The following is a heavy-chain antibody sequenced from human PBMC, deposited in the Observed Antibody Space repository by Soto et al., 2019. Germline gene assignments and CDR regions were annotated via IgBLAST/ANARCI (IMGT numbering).Heavy chain of an antibody. V-gene: IGHV4-61*01. CDR3: ARWEGGYFYS. J-gene: IGHJ4*02. Sequence: QVQLQESGPGLVKPSETLSLTCSVSGGSVSSGSYYWSWIRQPPGKGLEWIGYIYYSGSTKYNPSLKSRVTISVDTSKNRFSLKLTSVTAADTAVYYCARWEGGYFYSWGQGTLVTVSS. D-gene: IGHD1-26*01. CDR2: IYYSGST. CDR1: GGSVSSGSYY.